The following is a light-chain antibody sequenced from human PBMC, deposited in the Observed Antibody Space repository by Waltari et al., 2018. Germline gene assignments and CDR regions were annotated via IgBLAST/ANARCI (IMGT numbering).Light chain of an antibody. Sequence: DIVLTQSPGTLSLSPGERASPSCRTSQSVSSNYLAWYHQRPGQAPRLLIYGATSRALGIPDRFSGSGSGTDFTLTISRLEPEDFAVYYCQQYGTSPRTFGQGTKVEIK. CDR3: QQYGTSPRT. CDR2: GAT. CDR1: QSVSSNY. J-gene: IGKJ1*01. V-gene: IGKV3-20*01.